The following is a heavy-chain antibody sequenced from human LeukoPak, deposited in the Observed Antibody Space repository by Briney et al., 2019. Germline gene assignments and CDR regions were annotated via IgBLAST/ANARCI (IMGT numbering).Heavy chain of an antibody. CDR3: ARAGERYSSGWYNY. CDR1: GGSISSSSYY. J-gene: IGHJ4*02. V-gene: IGHV4-39*01. CDR2: IYYSGST. D-gene: IGHD6-19*01. Sequence: HSETLSLTCTVSGGSISSSSYYWGWIRQPPGKGLEWIGSIYYSGSTYYNPSLKSRVTISVDTSKNQFSLKLSSVTAADTAVYYCARAGERYSSGWYNYWGQGTLVTVSS.